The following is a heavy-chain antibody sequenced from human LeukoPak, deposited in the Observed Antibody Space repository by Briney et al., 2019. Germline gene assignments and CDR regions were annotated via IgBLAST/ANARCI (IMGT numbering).Heavy chain of an antibody. CDR2: FIPLLGTA. J-gene: IGHJ6*03. CDR3: TRVITIGQPPYYYYMDL. Sequence: SVEVSCKASGGTFTKSAFSWVRQAPGQGLEWMGGFIPLLGTANYAQEFQGRVTITADESTSTAYMQLSSLRSEDTAMYFCTRVITIGQPPYYYYMDLWGKGTTVTVSS. CDR1: GGTFTKSA. V-gene: IGHV1-69*13. D-gene: IGHD3-10*01.